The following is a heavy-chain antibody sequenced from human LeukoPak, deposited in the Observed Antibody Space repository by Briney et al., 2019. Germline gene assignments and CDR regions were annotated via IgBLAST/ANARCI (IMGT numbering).Heavy chain of an antibody. CDR1: GFTFSSYG. J-gene: IGHJ3*02. Sequence: GGSLRLSCAASGFTFSSYGMHWVRQAPGKGLEWEAFIRYDGSNKYYADSVKGRFTISRDNSKNTLYLQMNSLRAEDTAVYYCANGGSGSYDDAFDIWGQGTMVTVSS. CDR2: IRYDGSNK. V-gene: IGHV3-30*02. CDR3: ANGGSGSYDDAFDI. D-gene: IGHD3-10*01.